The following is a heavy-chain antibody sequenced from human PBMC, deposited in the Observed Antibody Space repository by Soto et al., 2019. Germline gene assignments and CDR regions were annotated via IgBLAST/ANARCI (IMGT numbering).Heavy chain of an antibody. D-gene: IGHD3-10*01. J-gene: IGHJ5*02. CDR2: IYHSGST. CDR3: AILGITMVRGVITKTVP. Sequence: SETLSLTCAVSGGSISSSHWWCWVRQPPGKGLEWIGEIYHSGSTNYNPSLKSRVTISVDKSKNQFSLKLSSVTAADTAVYYCAILGITMVRGVITKTVPWGQGTLVAASS. V-gene: IGHV4-4*02. CDR1: GGSISSSHW.